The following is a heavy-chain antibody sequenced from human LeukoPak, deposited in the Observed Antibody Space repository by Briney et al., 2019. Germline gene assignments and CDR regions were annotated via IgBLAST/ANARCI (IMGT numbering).Heavy chain of an antibody. CDR1: GGSISSYY. J-gene: IGHJ5*02. V-gene: IGHV4-4*09. Sequence: PSETLSLTCTVAGGSISSYYWSWIRQPPGKGLEWIGYIYTSGSTNYNPSLKSRVTISVDTSKNQFSLKLSSVTAADTAVYYCARQVRYCSSTSCYTGNWFDPWGQGTLVTVSS. CDR3: ARQVRYCSSTSCYTGNWFDP. CDR2: IYTSGST. D-gene: IGHD2-2*02.